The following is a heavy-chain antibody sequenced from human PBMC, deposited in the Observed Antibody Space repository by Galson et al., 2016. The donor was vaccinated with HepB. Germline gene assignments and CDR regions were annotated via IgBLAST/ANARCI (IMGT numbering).Heavy chain of an antibody. J-gene: IGHJ5*02. CDR3: VSDHSVVPTTAYNWFAP. Sequence: SLRLSCAASGFAFSSHWMHWVRQDLGKGLVWVSRINSDGTISNYADSVKGRFTISRDNAKNTLYLQMNSLRAEDTAVYFCVSDHSVVPTTAYNWFAPWGRGTLVTVSS. V-gene: IGHV3-74*01. CDR1: GFAFSSHW. D-gene: IGHD1-1*01. CDR2: INSDGTIS.